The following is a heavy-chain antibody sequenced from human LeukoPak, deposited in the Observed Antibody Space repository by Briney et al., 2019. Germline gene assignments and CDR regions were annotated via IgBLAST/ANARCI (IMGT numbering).Heavy chain of an antibody. V-gene: IGHV1-18*01. CDR2: ISAYNGNT. Sequence: ASVKVSCKASGYTLTSYGISWVRQAPGQGLEWMGWISAYNGNTNYAQKLQGRVTMTTDTSTSTAYMELRSLRSDDTAVYYCARYGSGSYYRHYYYYYGMDVWGQGTTVTVSS. CDR3: ARYGSGSYYRHYYYYYGMDV. CDR1: GYTLTSYG. D-gene: IGHD3-10*01. J-gene: IGHJ6*02.